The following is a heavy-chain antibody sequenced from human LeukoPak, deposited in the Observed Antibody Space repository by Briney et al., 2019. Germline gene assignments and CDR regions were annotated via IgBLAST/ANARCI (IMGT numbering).Heavy chain of an antibody. V-gene: IGHV3-7*01. CDR3: ARDDHWGWDK. Sequence: GGSLRLSCAASGFTSSSYAMSWVRQAPGKGPEWVANIRPDGNVAFHVDFVKGRFSISRDNAKNTLYLQMNGLRVEDTALYYCARDDHWGWDKWGRGTLVTVSS. CDR2: IRPDGNVA. J-gene: IGHJ4*02. CDR1: GFTSSSYA. D-gene: IGHD7-27*01.